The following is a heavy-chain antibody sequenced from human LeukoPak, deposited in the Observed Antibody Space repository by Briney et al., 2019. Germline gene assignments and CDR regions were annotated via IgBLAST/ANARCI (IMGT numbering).Heavy chain of an antibody. Sequence: SETLSLTYTVSGGSISSHYWSWIRQPPGKGLEWIGYIYYSGSTNYNPSLKSRVTISVDTSKNQFSLKLSSVTAADTAVYYCARGLGPYWFDPWGQGTLVTVSS. CDR2: IYYSGST. V-gene: IGHV4-59*11. D-gene: IGHD6-19*01. CDR3: ARGLGPYWFDP. CDR1: GGSISSHY. J-gene: IGHJ5*02.